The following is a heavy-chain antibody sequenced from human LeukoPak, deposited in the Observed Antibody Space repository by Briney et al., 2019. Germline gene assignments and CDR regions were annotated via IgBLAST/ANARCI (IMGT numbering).Heavy chain of an antibody. CDR1: GYTFTSYG. D-gene: IGHD3-10*01. J-gene: IGHJ6*02. Sequence: GASVKVSCKASGYTFTSYGISWVRQAPGQGLEWMGWISAYNGNTNYAQKLQGRVTMTTDTSTSTAYMELRSLRSDDTAVYYCARGXRWXGELSLYGMDVWGQGTTVTVSS. CDR3: ARGXRWXGELSLYGMDV. CDR2: ISAYNGNT. V-gene: IGHV1-18*01.